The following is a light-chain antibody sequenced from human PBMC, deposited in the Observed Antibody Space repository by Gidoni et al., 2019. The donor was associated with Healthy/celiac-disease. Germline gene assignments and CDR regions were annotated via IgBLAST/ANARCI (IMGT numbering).Light chain of an antibody. CDR3: QQRSNWPRAT. CDR1: QSVSSY. Sequence: EIVLTQSPATLSLSPGERATLPCRASQSVSSYLAWYQQKPGQAPRLLIYDATNRATGIPARFSGSGSGTDFTLTVSSLEPEDCAVYYCQQRSNWPRATFGGGTKVEIK. CDR2: DAT. J-gene: IGKJ4*01. V-gene: IGKV3-11*01.